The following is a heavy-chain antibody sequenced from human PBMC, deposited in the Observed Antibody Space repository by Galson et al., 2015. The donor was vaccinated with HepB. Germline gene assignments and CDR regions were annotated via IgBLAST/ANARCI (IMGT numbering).Heavy chain of an antibody. CDR1: GFTFSSYD. V-gene: IGHV3-13*04. CDR2: IGTAGDT. D-gene: IGHD3-3*01. Sequence: SLRLSCAASGFTFSSYDMHWVRQATGKGLEWVSAIGTAGDTYYPGSVKGRFTISRENAKNSLYLQMNSLRAGDTAVYYCARAGPRGVVLMVRSRHWYFDLWGRGTLVTVSS. J-gene: IGHJ2*01. CDR3: ARAGPRGVVLMVRSRHWYFDL.